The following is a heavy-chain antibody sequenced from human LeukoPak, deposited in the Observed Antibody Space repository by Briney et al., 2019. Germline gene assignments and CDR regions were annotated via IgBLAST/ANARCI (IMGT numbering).Heavy chain of an antibody. CDR3: ARGTGGNCCNY. V-gene: IGHV1-18*01. CDR1: GYTFTSYG. CDR2: ISAYNGNT. D-gene: IGHD4-23*01. Sequence: ASVKVSCKASGYTFTSYGISWVRQAPGQGLEWMGWISAYNGNTNYAQKLQGRVTMTTDTSTSTVYMELSSLRSEDTAVYYCARGTGGNCCNYWGQGTLVTVSS. J-gene: IGHJ4*02.